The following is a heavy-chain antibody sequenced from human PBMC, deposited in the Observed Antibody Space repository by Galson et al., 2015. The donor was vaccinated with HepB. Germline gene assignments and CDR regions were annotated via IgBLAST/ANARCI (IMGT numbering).Heavy chain of an antibody. J-gene: IGHJ6*02. Sequence: SVKVSCKASGYTFTSYGINWVRQAPGQGLEWMGWISAYNGNTNYAQRHQGRVTMTTETSTNTAYMEVRSLRSDDTAVYFCARGGFYGALTGYYHEPDYYYAMDVWGQGTTVTVSS. CDR1: GYTFTSYG. D-gene: IGHD3-9*01. V-gene: IGHV1-18*04. CDR2: ISAYNGNT. CDR3: ARGGFYGALTGYYHEPDYYYAMDV.